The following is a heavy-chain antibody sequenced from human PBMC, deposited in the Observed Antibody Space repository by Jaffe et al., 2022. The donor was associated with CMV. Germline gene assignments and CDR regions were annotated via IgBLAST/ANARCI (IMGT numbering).Heavy chain of an antibody. CDR3: GGSAASPSWFDP. CDR2: IRSKAYGGTT. J-gene: IGHJ5*02. CDR1: GFTFGDYA. Sequence: EVQLVESGGGLVQPGRSLRLSCTASGFTFGDYAMSWVRQAPGKGLEWVGFIRSKAYGGTTEYAASVKGRFTISRDDSKSIAYLQMNSLKTEDTAVYYCGGSAASPSWFDPWGQGTLVTVSS. D-gene: IGHD2-15*01. V-gene: IGHV3-49*04.